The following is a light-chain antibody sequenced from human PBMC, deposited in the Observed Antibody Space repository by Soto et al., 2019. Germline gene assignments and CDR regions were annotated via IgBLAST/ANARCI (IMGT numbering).Light chain of an antibody. V-gene: IGLV2-23*01. Sequence: QSVLTQPASVSGSPGQSITISCTGTSSDVGSYNLVSWYQQHPGKAPKLMIYEGSKRPSGVSNRFSGSKSGNTASLTISGLQAEDEADYYCSSYAGSSTLLFGGGTQLTVL. J-gene: IGLJ2*01. CDR1: SSDVGSYNL. CDR3: SSYAGSSTLL. CDR2: EGS.